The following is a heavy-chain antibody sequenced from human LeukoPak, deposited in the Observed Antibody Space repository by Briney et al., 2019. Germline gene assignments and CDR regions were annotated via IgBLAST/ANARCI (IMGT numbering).Heavy chain of an antibody. CDR1: GGSISSSSYY. Sequence: PSETLSLTCTVSGGSISSSSYYWGWIRQPPGKGLEWIGSIYYSGSTYYNPSLKSRVTITVDTSKNQFSLKLSSVTAADTAVYYCASGLVVITTHFDYWGQGTLVTVSS. D-gene: IGHD3-22*01. V-gene: IGHV4-39*07. CDR3: ASGLVVITTHFDY. J-gene: IGHJ4*02. CDR2: IYYSGST.